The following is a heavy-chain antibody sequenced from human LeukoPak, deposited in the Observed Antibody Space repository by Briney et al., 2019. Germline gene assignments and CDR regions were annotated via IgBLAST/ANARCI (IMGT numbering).Heavy chain of an antibody. CDR1: GGSISSSSYY. CDR2: ISYSGTT. Sequence: SETLSLTCTVSGGSISSSSYYWGWIRQPPGKGLEWIGSISYSGTTYSNPSLKSRVAMSLDTSKNQFSLRLSSVTSADTAMYYCARVDRHLGIRHFFDYWGQGTLVTVSS. J-gene: IGHJ4*02. CDR3: ARVDRHLGIRHFFDY. V-gene: IGHV4-39*07. D-gene: IGHD7-27*01.